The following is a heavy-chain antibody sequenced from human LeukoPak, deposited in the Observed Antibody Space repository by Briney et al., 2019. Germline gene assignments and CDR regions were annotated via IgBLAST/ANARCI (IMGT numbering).Heavy chain of an antibody. CDR3: ATVSRYNWHWQSDY. Sequence: PSETLSLTCTVSGYSIGSGYYWSWIRQPPGKGLEWIGYIYYSGSTNYNPSLKSRVTISVDTSKNQFSLKLSSVTAADTAVYYCATVSRYNWHWQSDYWGQGTLVTVSS. CDR1: GYSIGSGYY. V-gene: IGHV4-61*01. CDR2: IYYSGST. D-gene: IGHD1-20*01. J-gene: IGHJ4*02.